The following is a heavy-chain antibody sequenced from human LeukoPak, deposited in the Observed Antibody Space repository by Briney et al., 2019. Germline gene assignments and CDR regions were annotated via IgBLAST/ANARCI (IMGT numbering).Heavy chain of an antibody. CDR1: GGSISTYY. CDR3: ARGGSRSYTSSTLDY. D-gene: IGHD5/OR15-5a*01. Sequence: SETLSLTCTVSGGSISTYYWNWIRQPPGKGLEWIGSISYSGSTNYNPSLESRVTVSMDTSKNRFSLKLSSLTAADTAVYYCARGGSRSYTSSTLDYWGQGTLVTVAS. V-gene: IGHV4-59*01. J-gene: IGHJ4*02. CDR2: ISYSGST.